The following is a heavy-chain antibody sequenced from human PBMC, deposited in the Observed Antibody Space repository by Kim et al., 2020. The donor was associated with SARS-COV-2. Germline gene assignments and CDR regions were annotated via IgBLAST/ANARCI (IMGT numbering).Heavy chain of an antibody. V-gene: IGHV3-53*01. CDR1: GFTVSSNY. CDR3: ARSPWFGEHPNYYYYYGMDV. Sequence: GGSLRLSCAASGFTVSSNYMSWVRQAPGKGLEWVSVIYSGGSTYYADSVKGRFTISIDNSKNTLYLQMNSLRAEDTAVYYCARSPWFGEHPNYYYYYGMDVWGQGTTVTVSS. J-gene: IGHJ6*02. CDR2: IYSGGST. D-gene: IGHD3-10*01.